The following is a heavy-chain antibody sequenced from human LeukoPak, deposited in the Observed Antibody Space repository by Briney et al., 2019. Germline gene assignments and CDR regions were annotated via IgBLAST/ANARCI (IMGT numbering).Heavy chain of an antibody. V-gene: IGHV4-31*03. J-gene: IGHJ5*02. Sequence: SQTLSLTCTVSGGSISSGGYYWSWIRQHPGKSLEWTGYIYYSGSTYYNPSLKSRVTISVDASKNQFSLKLSSVTAADTAVYYCARDGGTNYPWFDPWGQGTLVTVSS. CDR3: ARDGGTNYPWFDP. D-gene: IGHD4/OR15-4a*01. CDR1: GGSISSGGYY. CDR2: IYYSGST.